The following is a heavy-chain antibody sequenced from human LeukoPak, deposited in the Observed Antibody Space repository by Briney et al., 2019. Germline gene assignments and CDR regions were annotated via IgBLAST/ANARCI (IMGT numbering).Heavy chain of an antibody. CDR2: INHSGST. CDR1: GGSFSGYY. Sequence: SETLSLTCAVYGGSFSGYYWSWIRQPPGKGLEWIGEINHSGSTNYHPSLKSRVTISVDTSKNQFSLKLSSVTAADTAVYYCARLGSRPAYYYYYMDVWGKGTTVTVSS. D-gene: IGHD1-14*01. J-gene: IGHJ6*03. CDR3: ARLGSRPAYYYYYMDV. V-gene: IGHV4-34*01.